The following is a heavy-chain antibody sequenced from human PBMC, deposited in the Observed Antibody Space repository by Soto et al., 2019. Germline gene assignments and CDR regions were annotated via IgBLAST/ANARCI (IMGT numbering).Heavy chain of an antibody. V-gene: IGHV3-21*01. Sequence: EVQLVESGGGLVKPGGSLRLSCAASGFTFSSYSMNWVRQAPGKGLEWVSSISKSSRYIYYADSVKGRFTISGDNAKNSLYLQMNSLRAEDTAVYYCARDYYDSFFDYWGQGTLVTVSS. CDR2: ISKSSRYI. J-gene: IGHJ4*02. D-gene: IGHD3-22*01. CDR1: GFTFSSYS. CDR3: ARDYYDSFFDY.